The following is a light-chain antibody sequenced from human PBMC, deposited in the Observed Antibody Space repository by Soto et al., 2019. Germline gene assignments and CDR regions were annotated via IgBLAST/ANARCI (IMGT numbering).Light chain of an antibody. CDR3: QQYKNWPLT. CDR2: GAS. V-gene: IGKV3-15*01. J-gene: IGKJ4*01. Sequence: EIVMTQSPATLSVSPGGRATLSCRASQSVGSTLAWYQQKPGQAPRLLIYGASTRATGFSARFSGSGSGTEFTLTISSLQSEDFAVYYCQQYKNWPLTFGGGTKVDIK. CDR1: QSVGST.